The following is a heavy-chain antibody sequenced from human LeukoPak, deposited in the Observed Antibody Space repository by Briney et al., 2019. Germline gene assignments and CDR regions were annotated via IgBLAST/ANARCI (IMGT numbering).Heavy chain of an antibody. V-gene: IGHV1-2*02. D-gene: IGHD3-10*01. CDR2: INPNSGGA. J-gene: IGHJ5*02. CDR3: ARDITDNSGSGSYPHWFDP. Sequence: GASVKVSCKASGYTFTGYYMHWVRQAPGQGPEWLGWINPNSGGAHFAQNYQGRVTLTRDTSISTAYMELSRLRSDDTAVYYCARDITDNSGSGSYPHWFDPWGQGTLATVSS. CDR1: GYTFTGYY.